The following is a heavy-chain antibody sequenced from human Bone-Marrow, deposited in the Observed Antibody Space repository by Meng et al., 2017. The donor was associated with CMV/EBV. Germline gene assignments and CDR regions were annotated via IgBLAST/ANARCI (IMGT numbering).Heavy chain of an antibody. CDR2: INPNSGGT. V-gene: IGHV1-2*02. D-gene: IGHD3-22*01. J-gene: IGHJ4*02. CDR1: GYTFTSYG. Sequence: ASVKVSCKASGYTFTSYGISWVRQAPGQGLEWMGWINPNSGGTNYAQKFQGRVTMTRDTSISTAYMELSRLRSDDTAVYYCARESSDHTDKADYWGQGTLVTVSS. CDR3: ARESSDHTDKADY.